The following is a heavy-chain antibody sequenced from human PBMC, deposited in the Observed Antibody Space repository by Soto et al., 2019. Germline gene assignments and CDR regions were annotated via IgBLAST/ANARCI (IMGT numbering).Heavy chain of an antibody. CDR2: ISHDGDAK. V-gene: IGHV3-30*18. Sequence: QEELVESGGGVVQPGTSLRLSCAASGFNFMNHGMHWVRQGPGKGLEWVAVISHDGDAKYYIDSVKGRFTISRDNSQSTLDLQMDSLRPEDTAVYFSAKAIGGGYQGRHYFYMDVWGKGSTVTV. CDR3: AKAIGGGYQGRHYFYMDV. D-gene: IGHD6-19*01. J-gene: IGHJ6*03. CDR1: GFNFMNHG.